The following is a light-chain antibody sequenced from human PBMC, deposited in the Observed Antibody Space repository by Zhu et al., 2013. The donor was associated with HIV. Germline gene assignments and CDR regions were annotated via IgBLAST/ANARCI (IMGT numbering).Light chain of an antibody. Sequence: EIVLTQSPGTLSLSPGERATLSCRASQSVSSSYLAWYQQKPGQAPRLLIYGASKRATGIPARFSGSGSGTDFTLTISSLEPEDFAVYYCRQRSNWPYTFGQGTKLEIK. CDR2: GAS. CDR1: QSVSSSY. V-gene: IGKV3D-20*02. J-gene: IGKJ2*01. CDR3: RQRSNWPYT.